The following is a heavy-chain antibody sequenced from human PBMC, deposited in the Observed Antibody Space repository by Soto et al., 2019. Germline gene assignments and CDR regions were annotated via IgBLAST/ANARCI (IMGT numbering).Heavy chain of an antibody. Sequence: PGGSLSLSCVVSGVPFSDAWMNWGRRPPGKGLVWVSRINCDGSSTSYADSVKGRFTISRDNAKNTLYLQMNSLRAEDTAVYYCARDVEAMVTFGPSIVCGMDVWGQGTTVTVSS. D-gene: IGHD5-18*01. CDR2: INCDGSST. CDR1: GVPFSDAW. J-gene: IGHJ6*02. CDR3: ARDVEAMVTFGPSIVCGMDV. V-gene: IGHV3-74*01.